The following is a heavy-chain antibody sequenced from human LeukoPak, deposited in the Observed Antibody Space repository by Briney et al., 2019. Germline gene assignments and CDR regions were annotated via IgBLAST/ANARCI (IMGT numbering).Heavy chain of an antibody. V-gene: IGHV3-30*02. CDR3: AKDSLADIDY. J-gene: IGHJ4*02. D-gene: IGHD3-16*01. Sequence: PGGSLRLSCAASGFTVSSNYMSWVRQAPGKGLEWVAFIRHDGSIKNYADSVKGRSTISRDNSKNALYLQMNSLRAEDTAVYYCAKDSLADIDYWGQGTLVTVSS. CDR2: IRHDGSIK. CDR1: GFTVSSNY.